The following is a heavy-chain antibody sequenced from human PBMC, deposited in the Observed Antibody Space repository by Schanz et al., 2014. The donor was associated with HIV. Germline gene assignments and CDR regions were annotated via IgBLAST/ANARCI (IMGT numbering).Heavy chain of an antibody. CDR3: AKDRNQYDSRYIGKGNYYYYYGMDV. CDR1: GFTFSDYG. CDR2: IWNDGSNT. D-gene: IGHD3-22*01. Sequence: QVQLVESGGGVVQPGRSLRLSCAASGFTFSDYGMHWVRQAPGKGLEWVAVIWNDGSNTFYADSVKGRFTISRDNSKNTVYLQAKSLRPEDTAVYYCAKDRNQYDSRYIGKGNYYYYYGMDVWGQGTTVTVSS. V-gene: IGHV3-33*06. J-gene: IGHJ6*02.